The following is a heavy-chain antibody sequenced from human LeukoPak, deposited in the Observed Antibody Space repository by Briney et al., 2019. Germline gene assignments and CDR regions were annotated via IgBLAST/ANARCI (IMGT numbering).Heavy chain of an antibody. V-gene: IGHV4-59*12. CDR1: GGSISRYY. D-gene: IGHD2-8*02. J-gene: IGHJ4*02. CDR3: ARDAGGSPLYSFDY. CDR2: IYDSGST. Sequence: SETLSLTCTVSGGSISRYYWSWIRQPPGKGLEWIGYIYDSGSTNYNPSLKSRVTISVYTSKKQFSLKLTSVTAADTAVYYCARDAGGSPLYSFDYWGQGTLVTVSS.